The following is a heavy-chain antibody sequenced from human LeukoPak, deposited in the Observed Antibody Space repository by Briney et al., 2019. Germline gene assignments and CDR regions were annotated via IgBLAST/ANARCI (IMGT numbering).Heavy chain of an antibody. CDR2: IIPILGMA. Sequence: GSSVKVSCKASGGTFSSYAISWVRQAPGQGLEWMGRIIPILGMANYAQKFQGRVTITADRSTSTAYMELSSLRSEDTAVYYCARDRGDTAMGLGYFDYWGQGTLVTVSS. CDR1: GGTFSSYA. D-gene: IGHD5-18*01. J-gene: IGHJ4*02. V-gene: IGHV1-69*04. CDR3: ARDRGDTAMGLGYFDY.